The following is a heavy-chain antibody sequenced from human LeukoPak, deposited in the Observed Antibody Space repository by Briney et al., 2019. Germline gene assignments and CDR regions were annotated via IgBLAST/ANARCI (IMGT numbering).Heavy chain of an antibody. CDR2: ISWNSGGI. J-gene: IGHJ4*02. V-gene: IGHV3-9*01. CDR1: GFTFDDYA. CDR3: AKESYLYFDD. D-gene: IGHD2-21*01. Sequence: PGRSLRLSCAASGFTFDDYAMHWVRQAPGKGLEWVSGISWNSGGIGYADSVKGRFTISRDNAKNSLFLQMNSLRAEDTALYYCAKESYLYFDDWGQGTLVTVSS.